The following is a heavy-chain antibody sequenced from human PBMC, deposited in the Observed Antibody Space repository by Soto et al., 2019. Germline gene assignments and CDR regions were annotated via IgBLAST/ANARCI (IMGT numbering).Heavy chain of an antibody. CDR1: GYTFNSFD. D-gene: IGHD3-16*01. J-gene: IGHJ4*02. Sequence: QVQLVQSGAEGKKPGASVKVSCKASGYTFNSFDINWVRQATGQGLEWMGWMNPNSGDTGYAQKFQGRVTMTRNTSISTVYMELKSLRFEDTAVYYCARGVYGGGRVSDYWGQGTLVTVSS. CDR2: MNPNSGDT. CDR3: ARGVYGGGRVSDY. V-gene: IGHV1-8*01.